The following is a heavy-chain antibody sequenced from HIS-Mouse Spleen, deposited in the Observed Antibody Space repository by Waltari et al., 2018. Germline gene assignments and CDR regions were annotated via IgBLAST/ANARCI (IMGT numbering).Heavy chain of an antibody. V-gene: IGHV4-34*01. CDR3: ARMGPASGSYGDY. J-gene: IGHJ4*02. CDR2: INHSGSN. D-gene: IGHD1-26*01. Sequence: VQLQQWGAGLLKPSETLSLTCAVYGGSFSGYYWSWNRQPPGKGLECIGEINHSGSNNYNRSLKSRVTISVDTSKNQFSLKLSSVTAGDTAVYYCARMGPASGSYGDYWGQGTLVTVSS. CDR1: GGSFSGYY.